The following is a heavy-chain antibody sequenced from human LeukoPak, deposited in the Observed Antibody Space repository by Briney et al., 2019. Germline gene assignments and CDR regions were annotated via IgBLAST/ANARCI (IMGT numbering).Heavy chain of an antibody. CDR3: ARDLGVTVRPFSLFY. V-gene: IGHV1-2*02. J-gene: IGHJ4*02. CDR2: INPNSGVT. Sequence: ASVKVSCKASGYTFTAHYMHWVRQAPGQGPEWMGWINPNSGVTNYAQKFQGRVIMTSDTSISTAYMEFSRLRSDDTAMYYCARDLGVTVRPFSLFYWGQGTLVTVSS. D-gene: IGHD6-6*01. CDR1: GYTFTAHY.